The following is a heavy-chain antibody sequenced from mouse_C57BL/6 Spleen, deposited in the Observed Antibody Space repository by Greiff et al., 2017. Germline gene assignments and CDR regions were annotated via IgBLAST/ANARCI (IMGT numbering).Heavy chain of an antibody. J-gene: IGHJ1*03. Sequence: EVQRVESGGGLVKPGGSLKLSCAASGFTFSDYGMHWVRQAPEKGLEWVAYISSGSSTIYYADTVKGRFTISRDNAKNTLFLQMTSLRSEDTAMYYWARGGITTVAYWYFDVWGTGTTVTVSS. D-gene: IGHD1-1*01. V-gene: IGHV5-17*01. CDR3: ARGGITTVAYWYFDV. CDR1: GFTFSDYG. CDR2: ISSGSSTI.